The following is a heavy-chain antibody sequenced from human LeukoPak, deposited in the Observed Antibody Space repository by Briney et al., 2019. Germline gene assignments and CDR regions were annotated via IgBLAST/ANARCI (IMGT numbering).Heavy chain of an antibody. V-gene: IGHV4-59*12. J-gene: IGHJ6*03. CDR3: ARDMYSGSYYYYYCMDV. CDR2: IYYSGST. Sequence: SETLSLTCTVSGGSISSYYWSWIRQPPGKGLEWIGYIYYSGSTNYNPSLKSRVTISVDTSKNQFSLKLSSVTAADTAVYYCARDMYSGSYYYYYCMDVWGKGTTVTVSS. CDR1: GGSISSYY. D-gene: IGHD1-26*01.